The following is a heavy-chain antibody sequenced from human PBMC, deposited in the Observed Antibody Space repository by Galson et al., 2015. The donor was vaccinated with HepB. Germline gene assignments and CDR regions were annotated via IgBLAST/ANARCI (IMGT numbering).Heavy chain of an antibody. J-gene: IGHJ4*02. CDR1: GFTVSSNY. V-gene: IGHV3-66*01. CDR2: FYSGGST. CDR3: AREGHSYGYFDY. D-gene: IGHD5-18*01. Sequence: LRLSCAASGFTVSSNYMSWVRQAPGKGLEWVSVFYSGGSTYYADSVKGRFTISRDNSNNTLYLQMNSLRAEDTAVYFCAREGHSYGYFDYWGQGTLVTVSS.